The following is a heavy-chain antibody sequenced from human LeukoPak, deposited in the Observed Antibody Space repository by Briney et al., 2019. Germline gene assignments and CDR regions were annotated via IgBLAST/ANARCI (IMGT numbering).Heavy chain of an antibody. CDR1: GFTFSSYG. D-gene: IGHD3-3*01. Sequence: GGSLRLSCAASGFTFSSYGMHWVRQAPGKGLEGVAFIRYDGSNKYYADSVKGRFTISRDNSKNTLYLQMNSLRAEDTAVYYCAKAENHYDFWSGYSHYFDYWGQGTLVTVSS. V-gene: IGHV3-30*02. CDR2: IRYDGSNK. J-gene: IGHJ4*02. CDR3: AKAENHYDFWSGYSHYFDY.